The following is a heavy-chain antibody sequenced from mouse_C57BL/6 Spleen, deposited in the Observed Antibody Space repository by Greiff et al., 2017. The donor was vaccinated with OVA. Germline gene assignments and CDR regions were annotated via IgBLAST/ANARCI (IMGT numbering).Heavy chain of an antibody. CDR2: ISDGGSYT. D-gene: IGHD2-3*01. J-gene: IGHJ2*01. CDR3: ARDGYYVYFDY. V-gene: IGHV5-4*01. Sequence: EVQGVESGGGLVKPGGSLKLSCAASGFTFSSYAMSWVRQTPEKRLEWVATISDGGSYTYYPDNVKGRFTISRDNAKNNLYLQMSHLKSEDTAMYYCARDGYYVYFDYWGQGTTLTVSS. CDR1: GFTFSSYA.